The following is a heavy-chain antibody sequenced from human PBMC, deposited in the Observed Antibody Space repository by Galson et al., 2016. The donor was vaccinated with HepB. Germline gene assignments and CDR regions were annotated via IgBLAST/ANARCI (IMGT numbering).Heavy chain of an antibody. D-gene: IGHD3-3*01. Sequence: SLRLSCAGSGFSFYAYSIIWVRQGPGKGLEWVASITSGGNSAYYADSLRGRITISRDNAKNSVNLEMNSLRADDTAVYYCARDWDAEWIGKVRDVNFGMDVWGQGTTVTVS. J-gene: IGHJ6*02. V-gene: IGHV3-21*01. CDR2: ITSGGNSA. CDR3: ARDWDAEWIGKVRDVNFGMDV. CDR1: GFSFYAYS.